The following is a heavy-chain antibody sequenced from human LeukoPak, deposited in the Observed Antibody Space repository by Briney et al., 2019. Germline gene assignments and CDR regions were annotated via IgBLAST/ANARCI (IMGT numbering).Heavy chain of an antibody. V-gene: IGHV1-2*02. CDR2: INPNSGDI. CDR3: ARWVAAASYSMDV. CDR1: GYTFTRYY. J-gene: IGHJ6*02. Sequence: ASLKVCCTASGYTFTRYYTHWAPQAPGQRLEWRGWINPNSGDINYAVKFQGRVNTTRDTTIRTAHIELRRLISDDTAVYYFARWVAAASYSMDVWGHGTTVTVS. D-gene: IGHD6-13*01.